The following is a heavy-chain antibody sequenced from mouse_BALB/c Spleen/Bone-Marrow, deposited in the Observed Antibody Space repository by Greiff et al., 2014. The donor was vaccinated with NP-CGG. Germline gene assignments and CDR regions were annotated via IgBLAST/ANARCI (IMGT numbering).Heavy chain of an antibody. CDR2: ISSGGGST. CDR1: GFGFRSSD. Sequence: EVMLVESGGGLVKPGGSLKLSCAASGFGFRSSDMSWVRQTPEKRLEWVAYISSGGGSTYYPDTVKGRFTISRDNAKNTLYLQMSSLKSEDTAMYYCAAHYYGRFDYWGQGTTLTVSS. J-gene: IGHJ2*01. CDR3: AAHYYGRFDY. V-gene: IGHV5-12-1*01. D-gene: IGHD1-2*01.